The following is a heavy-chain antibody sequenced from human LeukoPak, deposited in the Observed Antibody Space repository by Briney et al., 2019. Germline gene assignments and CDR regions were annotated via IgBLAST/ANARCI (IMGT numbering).Heavy chain of an antibody. CDR1: GGSFSGYY. J-gene: IGHJ5*02. D-gene: IGHD3-3*01. CDR3: ASQYYDFWSGYLGRWFDP. V-gene: IGHV4-34*01. Sequence: PSETLSLTCAVYGGSFSGYYWSWIRQPPGMGLEWIGEINHSGSTNYNPSLKSRVTISVDTSKNQFSLRLSSVTAADTAVYYCASQYYDFWSGYLGRWFDPWGQGTLVTVSS. CDR2: INHSGST.